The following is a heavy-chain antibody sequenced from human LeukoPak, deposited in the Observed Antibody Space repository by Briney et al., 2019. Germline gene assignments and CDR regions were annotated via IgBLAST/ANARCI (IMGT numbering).Heavy chain of an antibody. D-gene: IGHD6-19*01. J-gene: IGHJ5*02. V-gene: IGHV1-18*01. CDR1: GYTFTSYG. CDR2: ISAYNGNT. CDR3: ARVEGSGWNNWFDP. Sequence: ASVKVSRKASGYTFTSYGISWVRQAPGQGLEWMGWISAYNGNTNYAQKLQGRVTMTTDTSTSTAYMELRSLRSDDTAVYYCARVEGSGWNNWFDPWGQGALVTVSS.